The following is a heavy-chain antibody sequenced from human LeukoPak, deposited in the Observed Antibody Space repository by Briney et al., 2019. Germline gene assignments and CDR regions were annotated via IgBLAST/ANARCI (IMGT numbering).Heavy chain of an antibody. CDR1: GFTFSSYA. Sequence: GRSLRLSCAASGFTFSSYAMHWVRQAPGKGLEWVSVISYDGSNKYYADSVKGRFTISRDNSKNTLYLQMNSLRAEDTAVYYCARDPGAGETPEAFDIWGQGTMVTVSS. CDR3: ARDPGAGETPEAFDI. J-gene: IGHJ3*02. D-gene: IGHD7-27*01. CDR2: ISYDGSNK. V-gene: IGHV3-30-3*01.